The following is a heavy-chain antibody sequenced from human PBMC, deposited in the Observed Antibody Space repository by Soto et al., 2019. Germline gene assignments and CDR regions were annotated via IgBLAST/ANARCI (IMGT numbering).Heavy chain of an antibody. J-gene: IGHJ6*02. CDR3: AENKGRTGPRGMDV. CDR1: GFTFSSYA. V-gene: IGHV3-23*01. CDR2: ISGSGGST. D-gene: IGHD2-8*02. Sequence: LRLSCAASGFTFSSYAMSWVRQAPGKGLEWVSAISGSGGSTYYADSVKGRFTISRDNSKNTLYLQMNSLRAEDTAVYYCAENKGRTGPRGMDVWGQGXTVTVSS.